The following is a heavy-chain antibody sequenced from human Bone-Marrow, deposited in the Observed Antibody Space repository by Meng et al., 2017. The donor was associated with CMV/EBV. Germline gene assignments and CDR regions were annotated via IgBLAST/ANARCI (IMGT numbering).Heavy chain of an antibody. Sequence: ASVKVSCKASGYTFTSYYMHWVRQAPGQGLEWMGWMNPNSGNTGYAQKFQGRVTMTRNTSISTAYMELSSLRSEDTAVYYCARQLGSSWFDPWGQGTLVTVSS. J-gene: IGHJ5*02. CDR3: ARQLGSSWFDP. V-gene: IGHV1-8*02. CDR2: MNPNSGNT. CDR1: GYTFTSYY. D-gene: IGHD6-13*01.